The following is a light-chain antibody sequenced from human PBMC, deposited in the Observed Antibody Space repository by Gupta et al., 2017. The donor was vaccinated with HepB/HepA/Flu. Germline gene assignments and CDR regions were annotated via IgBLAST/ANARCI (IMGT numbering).Light chain of an antibody. CDR3: SAWDSSLRAWV. CDR1: SNNVGGPG. Sequence: QAGLTQPPSVSKDLRQTATLPCPGNSNNVGGPGAAWLQQHQGHPPRLIVDRNNNRPSGISERLSKSRSGNTASLNITEPQPEDEADYYCSAWDSSLRAWVFGGETKLTVL. V-gene: IGLV10-54*01. CDR2: RNN. J-gene: IGLJ3*02.